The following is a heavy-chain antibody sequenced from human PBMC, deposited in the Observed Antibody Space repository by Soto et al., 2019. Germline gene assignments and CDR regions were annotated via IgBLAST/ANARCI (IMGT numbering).Heavy chain of an antibody. Sequence: EVQLVESGGGLVQPGGSRRLSCAASGFTFSSYSMNWVRQAPGKGLEGVSYISGSSSTIYYADSVKGRFTISRDNAKNSLYLQMNSLRDEDTAVYYCARPIAVAGTDYYGMDVWGQGTTVTVSS. CDR3: ARPIAVAGTDYYGMDV. V-gene: IGHV3-48*02. CDR2: ISGSSSTI. J-gene: IGHJ6*02. CDR1: GFTFSSYS. D-gene: IGHD6-19*01.